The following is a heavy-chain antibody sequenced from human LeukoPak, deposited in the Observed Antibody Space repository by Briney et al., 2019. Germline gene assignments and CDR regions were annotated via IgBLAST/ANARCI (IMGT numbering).Heavy chain of an antibody. Sequence: PSETLSLTCTVSGGSISSYYWSWIRQPPGKGLEWIGYIYYSGSTNYNPSLKSRVTISVDTSKNQFSLKLSSVTAADTAVCYCAREGSSGYLAYWGQGTLVTVSS. J-gene: IGHJ1*01. D-gene: IGHD3-22*01. CDR3: AREGSSGYLAY. CDR2: IYYSGST. V-gene: IGHV4-59*01. CDR1: GGSISSYY.